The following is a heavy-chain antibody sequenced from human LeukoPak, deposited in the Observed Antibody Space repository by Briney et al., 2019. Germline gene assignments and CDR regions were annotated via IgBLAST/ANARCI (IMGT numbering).Heavy chain of an antibody. Sequence: GGPLRLSCAASGFTFSSYWMSWVRQAPGKGLEWVANIKQDGSEKYYVDSVKGRFTISRDNAKNSLYLQMNSLRAEDTAVYYCAREGLWFGENWFDPWGQGTLVTVSS. CDR3: AREGLWFGENWFDP. V-gene: IGHV3-7*01. CDR1: GFTFSSYW. D-gene: IGHD3-10*01. CDR2: IKQDGSEK. J-gene: IGHJ5*02.